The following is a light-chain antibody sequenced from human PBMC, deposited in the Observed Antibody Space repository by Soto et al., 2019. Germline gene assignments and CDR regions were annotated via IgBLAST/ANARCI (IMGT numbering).Light chain of an antibody. J-gene: IGKJ4*01. CDR3: QQYDNRLT. V-gene: IGKV1-33*01. CDR1: QDVRNC. Sequence: DIQMTQSPSSLSASIGDRVTITCQASQDVRNCLNWYQQKPGKAPKLLIYDTSNLETGVPSRFSGSVSRTDFTFTISSLQPEDIATYYCQQYDNRLTFGGGTKVEIK. CDR2: DTS.